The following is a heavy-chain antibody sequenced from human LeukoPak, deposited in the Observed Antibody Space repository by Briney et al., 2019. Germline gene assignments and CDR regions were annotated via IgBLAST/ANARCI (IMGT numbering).Heavy chain of an antibody. D-gene: IGHD3-16*02. Sequence: GGSLRLSCAASGFTLSDYYMSWIRQAPGKGLEWVSAISGSGGSTYYADSVKGRFTISRDNSKNTLYLQMNSLRAEDTAVYYCAKVGDYVWGSYRLEGYYFDYWGQGTLVTVSS. V-gene: IGHV3-23*01. CDR3: AKVGDYVWGSYRLEGYYFDY. CDR1: GFTLSDYY. CDR2: ISGSGGST. J-gene: IGHJ4*02.